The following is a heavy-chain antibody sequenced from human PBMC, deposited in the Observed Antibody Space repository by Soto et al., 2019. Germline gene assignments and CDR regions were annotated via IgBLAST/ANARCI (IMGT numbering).Heavy chain of an antibody. Sequence: EVQLLESGGGLVQPGGSLRLSCAASGFTFNSYAMSWVRQAPGKGLEWVSITSGGGGTTYYADSVKGRFASSRDNSKNTLYLEMNSLRAEDTAVYFCAKRYHTTTSGFDYWGQGTLVTVSS. V-gene: IGHV3-23*01. CDR1: GFTFNSYA. J-gene: IGHJ4*02. CDR2: TSGGGGTT. CDR3: AKRYHTTTSGFDY. D-gene: IGHD1-26*01.